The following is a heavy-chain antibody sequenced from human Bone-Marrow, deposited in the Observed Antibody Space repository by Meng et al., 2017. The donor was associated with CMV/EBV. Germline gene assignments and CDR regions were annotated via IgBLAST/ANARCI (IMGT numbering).Heavy chain of an antibody. CDR3: ARDDCSSASCYEAAFDI. V-gene: IGHV3-21*01. Sequence: GESLKISCAASGFTFSSYHMNWVRQAPGKGLEWVSSISSSGSYVYYADSVKGRFTISRDNAKNSLYLQMNSLRAEDTAVYYCARDDCSSASCYEAAFDIWGQGTMVTVSS. J-gene: IGHJ3*02. CDR2: ISSSGSYV. CDR1: GFTFSSYH. D-gene: IGHD2-2*01.